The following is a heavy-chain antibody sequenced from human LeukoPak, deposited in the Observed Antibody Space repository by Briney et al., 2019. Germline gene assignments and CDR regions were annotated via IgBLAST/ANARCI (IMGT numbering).Heavy chain of an antibody. D-gene: IGHD5/OR15-5a*01. CDR3: ARLYMVSTLWYFDY. Sequence: GESLKISCKVSGYSFSSYWIGWVRQMPGKGLEWMGITYPGDSDTKYSPYFQGQVTISADKSISTAYLQWRSLKASDTAIYYCARLYMVSTLWYFDYWGQGTLVTVSS. J-gene: IGHJ4*02. CDR2: TYPGDSDT. CDR1: GYSFSSYW. V-gene: IGHV5-51*01.